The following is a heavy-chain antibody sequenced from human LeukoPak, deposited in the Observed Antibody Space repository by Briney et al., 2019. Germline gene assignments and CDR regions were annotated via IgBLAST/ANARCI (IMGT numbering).Heavy chain of an antibody. D-gene: IGHD5-18*01. J-gene: IGHJ5*02. V-gene: IGHV4-59*01. CDR1: GGSISSDY. Sequence: SETLSLTCIVSGGSISSDYWNWIRQPPGKGLEWIGYIYYSGSTNYNPSLKSRVTISVDTSKIQFSLKLSSVTAADTAVYYCARAADTAMVTDWFDPWGQGTLVTVSS. CDR2: IYYSGST. CDR3: ARAADTAMVTDWFDP.